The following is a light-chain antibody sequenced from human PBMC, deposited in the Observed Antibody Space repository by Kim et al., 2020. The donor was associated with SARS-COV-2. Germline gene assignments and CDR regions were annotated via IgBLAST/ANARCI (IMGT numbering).Light chain of an antibody. Sequence: GQSITISCTGSSIDVGGYNYVSWYQQHPGKAPKLMIYDVSKRPSGVSDRFSGSKSGNTTSLTISGLQAEDEADYYCSSYTSTTSRVFGGGTKVTVL. V-gene: IGLV2-14*04. CDR3: SSYTSTTSRV. J-gene: IGLJ2*01. CDR2: DVS. CDR1: SIDVGGYNY.